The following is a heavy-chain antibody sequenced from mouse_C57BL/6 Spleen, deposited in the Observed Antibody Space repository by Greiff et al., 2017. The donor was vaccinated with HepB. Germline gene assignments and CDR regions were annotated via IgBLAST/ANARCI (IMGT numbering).Heavy chain of an antibody. D-gene: IGHD1-1*01. CDR3: ARYYYGSSSPYAMDY. V-gene: IGHV1-81*01. CDR1: GYTFTSYG. Sequence: QVQLKESGAELARPGASVKLSCKASGYTFTSYGISWVKQRTGQGLEWIGEIYPRSGNTYYNEKFKGKATLTADKSSSTAYMELRSLTSEDSAVYFCARYYYGSSSPYAMDYWGQGTSVTVSS. J-gene: IGHJ4*01. CDR2: IYPRSGNT.